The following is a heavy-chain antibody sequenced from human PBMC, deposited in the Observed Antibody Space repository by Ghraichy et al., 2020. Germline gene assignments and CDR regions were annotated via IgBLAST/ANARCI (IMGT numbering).Heavy chain of an antibody. V-gene: IGHV3-48*03. CDR2: MSSSGSTM. CDR1: GFTFSSYE. Sequence: GGSLRLSCAASGFTFSSYEMNWVPQAPGKGLEWVSYMSSSGSTMSYADFVKGRFTISRDNAKNSLYLQMNSLRAEDTAVYYCARGAIYYYDSSGAFDYWGQGTLVTVSS. J-gene: IGHJ4*02. D-gene: IGHD3-22*01. CDR3: ARGAIYYYDSSGAFDY.